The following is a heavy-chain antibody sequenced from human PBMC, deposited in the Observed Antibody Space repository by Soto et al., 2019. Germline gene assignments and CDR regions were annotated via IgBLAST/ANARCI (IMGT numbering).Heavy chain of an antibody. CDR1: GFTFSSYG. CDR3: ARDSCSSTSCYFYYYYYGMDV. Sequence: QVQLVESGGGVVQPGRSLRLSCAASGFTFSSYGMHWVRQAPGKGLEWVAVIWYDGSNKYYADSVKGRFTISRDNSKNTLYLKMNSLRAEDTAVYYCARDSCSSTSCYFYYYYYGMDVWGQGTTVTVSS. V-gene: IGHV3-33*01. CDR2: IWYDGSNK. D-gene: IGHD2-2*01. J-gene: IGHJ6*02.